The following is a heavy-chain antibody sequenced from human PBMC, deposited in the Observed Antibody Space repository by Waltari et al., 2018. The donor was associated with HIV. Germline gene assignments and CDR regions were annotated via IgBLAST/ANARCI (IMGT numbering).Heavy chain of an antibody. V-gene: IGHV4-59*01. CDR2: IYYSGST. J-gene: IGHJ4*02. D-gene: IGHD3-3*01. Sequence: QVQLQESGPGLVKPSETLSLTCTVPGGSISSYYWSWIRQPPGKGLEWIGYIYYSGSTNYNPSLKSRVTISVDTSKNQFSLKLSSVTAADTAVYYCARVPRYDFWSGYPDYWGQGTLVTVSS. CDR1: GGSISSYY. CDR3: ARVPRYDFWSGYPDY.